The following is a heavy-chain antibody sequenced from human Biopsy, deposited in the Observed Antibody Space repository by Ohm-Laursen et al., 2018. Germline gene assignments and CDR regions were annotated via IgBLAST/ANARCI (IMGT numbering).Heavy chain of an antibody. D-gene: IGHD5/OR15-5a*01. V-gene: IGHV4-31*03. Sequence: SETLSLTCTVSGGSISSGNDYWSWIRQHPGKGLEWIEYIYYSGSTYYTPSLKSRVIISLDTSKNQFSLKLSPVIAADTAVYYCARVNVDRVSTIIDWGQGTLVTVSS. CDR3: ARVNVDRVSTIID. J-gene: IGHJ4*02. CDR1: GGSISSGNDY. CDR2: IYYSGST.